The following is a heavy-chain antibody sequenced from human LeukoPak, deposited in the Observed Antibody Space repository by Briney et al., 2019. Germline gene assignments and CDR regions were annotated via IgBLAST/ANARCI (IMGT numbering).Heavy chain of an antibody. CDR1: GFTFSSYG. J-gene: IGHJ4*02. V-gene: IGHV3-30*18. CDR2: ISYDGSNK. CDR3: AKDSQAAAVAGPDY. D-gene: IGHD6-19*01. Sequence: GGSLRLSCAASGFTFSSYGMHWVRQAPGKGLEWVAVISYDGSNKYYADSVKGRFTISRDNSKNTLYLQMNSLRAEDTAVYYCAKDSQAAAVAGPDYWGQGTLVTVSS.